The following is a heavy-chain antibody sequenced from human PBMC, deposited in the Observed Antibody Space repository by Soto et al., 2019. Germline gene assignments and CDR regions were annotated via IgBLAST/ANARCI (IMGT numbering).Heavy chain of an antibody. J-gene: IGHJ3*02. CDR2: ISGSGGST. Sequence: GGSLRLSCAASGFTFSSYAMSWVRQAPGKGLEWVSAISGSGGSTYYADSVKGRVTISRDNSNNTLYLQMNSLRAEDTAVYYCAKDSTEGSYYDSSGSDAFDIWGQGTMVTVSS. CDR1: GFTFSSYA. V-gene: IGHV3-23*01. CDR3: AKDSTEGSYYDSSGSDAFDI. D-gene: IGHD3-22*01.